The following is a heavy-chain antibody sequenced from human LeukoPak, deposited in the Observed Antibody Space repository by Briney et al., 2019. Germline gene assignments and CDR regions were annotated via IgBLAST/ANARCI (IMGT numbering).Heavy chain of an antibody. CDR3: TTLKAGTSSFL. V-gene: IGHV3-15*01. CDR2: IKSKTDGGTA. Sequence: GGSLRLSCAASGFTFINAWMSWVRQAPGKGLEWVGRIKSKTDGGTADYAAPVKGRFTISRDDSKNTLYLLLSSLKTEDTAAYYCTTLKAGTSSFLWGQGTLVTVSS. CDR1: GFTFINAW. D-gene: IGHD2-2*01. J-gene: IGHJ4*02.